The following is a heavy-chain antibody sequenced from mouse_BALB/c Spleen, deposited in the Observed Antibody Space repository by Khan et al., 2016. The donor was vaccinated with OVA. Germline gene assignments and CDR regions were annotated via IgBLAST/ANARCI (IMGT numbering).Heavy chain of an antibody. CDR2: ISSGGDYT. V-gene: IGHV5-6*01. CDR3: ASHLTGSFAY. CDR1: GFTFSSYS. J-gene: IGHJ3*01. Sequence: EVELVESGGDLVKPGGSLKLSCAASGFTFSSYSMSWVRQTPDMRLKWVTTISSGGDYTYYPDSVKGRFTISRDNAKNTLYLQMSSLKPEDTAMYYCASHLTGSFAYWGQGTLVTVSA. D-gene: IGHD4-1*01.